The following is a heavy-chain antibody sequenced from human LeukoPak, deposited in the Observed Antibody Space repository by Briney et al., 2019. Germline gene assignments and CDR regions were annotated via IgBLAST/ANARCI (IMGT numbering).Heavy chain of an antibody. Sequence: SETLSLTCTVSGGSLTYYYWTWIRQPPGRRPEWIGFIYYSGSTNYNPSLKSRVTISVDTSKNQFSLKLSSVTAADTAVYYCARGVAVAGGGYNWFDPWGQGTLVTVSS. CDR3: ARGVAVAGGGYNWFDP. D-gene: IGHD6-19*01. V-gene: IGHV4-59*08. CDR2: IYYSGST. J-gene: IGHJ5*02. CDR1: GGSLTYYY.